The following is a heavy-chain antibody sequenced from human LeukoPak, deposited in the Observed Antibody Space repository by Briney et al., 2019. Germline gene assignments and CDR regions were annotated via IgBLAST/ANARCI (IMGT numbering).Heavy chain of an antibody. CDR3: ARGAINMIVEAGSWFDP. Sequence: GGSLRLSCAASGFTFSSYAMNWVRQAPGKGLEWVSSISSSSIYIYYADSVKGRFTISRDNAKNSLYLQMNSLRVEDTAVCYCARGAINMIVEAGSWFDPWGQGTLVTVSS. D-gene: IGHD3-22*01. CDR2: ISSSSIYI. CDR1: GFTFSSYA. V-gene: IGHV3-21*01. J-gene: IGHJ5*02.